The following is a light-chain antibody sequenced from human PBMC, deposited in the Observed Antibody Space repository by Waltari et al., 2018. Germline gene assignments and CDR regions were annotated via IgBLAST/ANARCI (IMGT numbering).Light chain of an antibody. J-gene: IGKJ1*01. CDR1: QSVSSN. Sequence: EIVMTQSPATLSVSTGDRATPSCRASQSVSSNLAWYQQNPGQAPRLLIYGASTRATGIPARFSGSGSGTEFTLTISSLQSEDFAVYYCQQYNNWPPWTFGQGTKVEIK. CDR3: QQYNNWPPWT. V-gene: IGKV3-15*01. CDR2: GAS.